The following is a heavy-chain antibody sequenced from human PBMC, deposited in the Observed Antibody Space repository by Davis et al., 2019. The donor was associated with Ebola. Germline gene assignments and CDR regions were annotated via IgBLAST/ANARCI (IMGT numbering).Heavy chain of an antibody. Sequence: GESLKISCAASGFNFKTYGMHWVRQAPGKGLEWVAFVAYDESYEYYVDSVKGRFNIYRDNSDSKNTLYLQMNSLRPEDTAVYYCAKGAGSSWFRLVDYWGQGTLVSVSS. CDR3: AKGAGSSWFRLVDY. J-gene: IGHJ4*02. CDR1: GFNFKTYG. CDR2: VAYDESYE. D-gene: IGHD6-13*01. V-gene: IGHV3-30*02.